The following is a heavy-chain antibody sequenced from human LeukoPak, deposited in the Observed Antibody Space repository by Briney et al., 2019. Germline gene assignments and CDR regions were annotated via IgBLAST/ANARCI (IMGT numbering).Heavy chain of an antibody. V-gene: IGHV4-34*01. D-gene: IGHD1-26*01. Sequence: SETLSLTCAVYGGSFSGYYWTWIRQPPGKGLEWIGEIYHSGSTNYNPSLKSRVTISVDTSKNQFSLKLSSVTAADTAVYYCARETSGSNDAFDIWGQGTMVTVSS. J-gene: IGHJ3*02. CDR2: IYHSGST. CDR3: ARETSGSNDAFDI. CDR1: GGSFSGYY.